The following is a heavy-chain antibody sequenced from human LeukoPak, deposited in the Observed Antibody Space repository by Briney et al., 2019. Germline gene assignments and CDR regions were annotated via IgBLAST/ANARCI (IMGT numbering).Heavy chain of an antibody. J-gene: IGHJ2*01. CDR3: ARDLSSGWFRYFDL. D-gene: IGHD6-19*01. CDR1: GFTFDDYG. CDR2: INWNGGST. V-gene: IGHV3-20*04. Sequence: PGGSLRLSCAASGFTFDDYGMSWVRQAPGKGLEWVSGINWNGGSTGYADSVKGRFTISRDNAKNSLYLQMNSLRAEDTALYYCARDLSSGWFRYFDLWGRGTLVTVSS.